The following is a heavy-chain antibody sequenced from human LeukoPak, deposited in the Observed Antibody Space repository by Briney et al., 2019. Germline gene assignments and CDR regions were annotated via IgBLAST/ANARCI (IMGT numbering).Heavy chain of an antibody. CDR2: ISSSGSTI. CDR3: ARAIQSTLYYFYYYMDV. V-gene: IGHV3-11*01. J-gene: IGHJ6*03. D-gene: IGHD2-2*02. CDR1: GFTFSDYY. Sequence: PGGSLRLSCAASGFTFSDYYMSWIRQAPGKGLEWVSYISSSGSTIYYADSVKGRFTISRDNSNNTLHLQMNSLRAEDTAVYYCARAIQSTLYYFYYYMDVWGKGTTVTVSS.